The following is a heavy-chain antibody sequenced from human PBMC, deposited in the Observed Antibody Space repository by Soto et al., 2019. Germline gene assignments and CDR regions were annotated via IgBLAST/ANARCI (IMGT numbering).Heavy chain of an antibody. CDR3: ARGGSLGYCSGGSCYWFDY. CDR1: GYTFTSYY. Sequence: ASVKVSCKASGYTFTSYYMHWVRQAPGQGLEWMGIINPSGGSTSYAQKFQGRVTMTRDTSTSTVYMELSSLRSEDTAVYYCARGGSLGYCSGGSCYWFDYWGQGTLVGVSS. D-gene: IGHD2-15*01. CDR2: INPSGGST. V-gene: IGHV1-46*03. J-gene: IGHJ4*02.